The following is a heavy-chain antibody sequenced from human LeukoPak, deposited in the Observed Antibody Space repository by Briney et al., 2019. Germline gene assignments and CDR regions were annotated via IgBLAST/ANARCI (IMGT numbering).Heavy chain of an antibody. Sequence: PSETLSLTCTVSGGSISSYFWSWIRQPPGKGLEWIGYIYYSGSTNYNPSLKSRVTISVDTSKNQFSLKLTSVTAADTAVYYCARRSGSNWYGPFDYWGQGTLVTVSS. V-gene: IGHV4-59*01. CDR3: ARRSGSNWYGPFDY. D-gene: IGHD6-13*01. CDR2: IYYSGST. CDR1: GGSISSYF. J-gene: IGHJ4*02.